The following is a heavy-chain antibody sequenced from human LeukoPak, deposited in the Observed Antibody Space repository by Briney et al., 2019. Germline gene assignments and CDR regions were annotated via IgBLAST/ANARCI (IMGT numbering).Heavy chain of an antibody. CDR2: IYYSGST. J-gene: IGHJ3*02. V-gene: IGHV4-59*01. Sequence: NPSETLSLTCTVSGGSISSYYWSWIRQPPGKGLEWIGYIYYSGSTNYNPSLKSRVTISVDTSKNQFSLKLSSVTAADTAVYYCARDDRYGIAARRGAFDIWGQGTMVTVSS. D-gene: IGHD6-6*01. CDR3: ARDDRYGIAARRGAFDI. CDR1: GGSISSYY.